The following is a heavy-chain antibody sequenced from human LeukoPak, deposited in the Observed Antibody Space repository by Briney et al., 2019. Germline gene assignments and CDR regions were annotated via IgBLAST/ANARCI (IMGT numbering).Heavy chain of an antibody. J-gene: IGHJ3*02. D-gene: IGHD1-7*01. CDR2: ISAYNGNT. Sequence: ASVKVSCKASGYTFTSYGISWVRQAPGQGLEWMGWISAYNGNTNYAQKLQGRVTMTRDMSTSTVYMELSSLRSEDTAVYYCARADWNYDAFDIWGQGTMVTVSS. CDR3: ARADWNYDAFDI. CDR1: GYTFTSYG. V-gene: IGHV1-18*01.